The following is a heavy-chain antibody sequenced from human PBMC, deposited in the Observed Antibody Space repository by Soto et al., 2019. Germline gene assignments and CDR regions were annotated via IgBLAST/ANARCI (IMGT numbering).Heavy chain of an antibody. V-gene: IGHV1-69*13. CDR1: GGTFSSYA. CDR3: ARDGFSSGFDP. CDR2: IIPIFGTA. Sequence: SVKISFEASGGTFSSYAINWVRQAPGQGLEWMGGIIPIFGTANYAQKFQGRVTITADESTSTAYMELSSLRSEDTAVYYCARDGFSSGFDPWGQGTLVTVSS. D-gene: IGHD6-19*01. J-gene: IGHJ5*02.